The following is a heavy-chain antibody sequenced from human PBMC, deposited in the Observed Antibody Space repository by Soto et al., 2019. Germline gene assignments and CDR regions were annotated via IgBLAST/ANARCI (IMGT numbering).Heavy chain of an antibody. J-gene: IGHJ6*02. V-gene: IGHV3-23*01. CDR3: ARDRNYYGMDV. CDR1: GFTFSSYA. CDR2: ISGSGGST. Sequence: PGGSLRLSCAASGFTFSSYAMSWVRQAPGKGLEWVSAISGSGGSTYYADSVKGRFTISRENAKNSLYLQMNSLRAGDTAVYYCARDRNYYGMDVWGQGTTVTVSS.